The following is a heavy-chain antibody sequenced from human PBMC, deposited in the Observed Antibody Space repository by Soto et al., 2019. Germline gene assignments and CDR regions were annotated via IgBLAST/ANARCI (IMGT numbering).Heavy chain of an antibody. D-gene: IGHD6-19*01. CDR1: GYSFSDYV. CDR2: VNVGNDYT. J-gene: IGHJ3*01. V-gene: IGHV1-3*01. CDR3: ARDSGVAVAYAFEF. Sequence: QVPLVQSGAEVKKPGASVKVSCKASGYSFSDYVVHWVRQAPGQRPEWMGWVNVGNDYTFYSQRLQGRVTVTTDTSARMVYMELRSLRPEDTGVYYCARDSGVAVAYAFEFWGQGTMVTVSS.